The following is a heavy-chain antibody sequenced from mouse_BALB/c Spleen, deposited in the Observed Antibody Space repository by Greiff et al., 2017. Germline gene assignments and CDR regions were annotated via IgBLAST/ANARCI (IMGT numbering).Heavy chain of an antibody. CDR2: ISNLAYSI. J-gene: IGHJ1*01. D-gene: IGHD1-1*01. CDR3: ARDQDYGSIYWYFDV. V-gene: IGHV5-15*02. Sequence: EVKLMESGGGLVQPGGSRKLSCAASGFTFSHYGMAWVRQAPGKGPEWVAFISNLAYSIYYADTVTGRFTISRENAKNTLYLEMSSLRSEDTAMYYCARDQDYGSIYWYFDVWGAGTTVTVSS. CDR1: GFTFSHYG.